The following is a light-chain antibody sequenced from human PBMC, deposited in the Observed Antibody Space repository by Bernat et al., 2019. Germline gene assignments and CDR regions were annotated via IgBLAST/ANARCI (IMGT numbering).Light chain of an antibody. CDR2: DAS. J-gene: IGKJ3*01. CDR3: QQRSNWPPIST. V-gene: IGKV3-11*01. Sequence: EIVLTQSPATLSLSPGERATLSCRASQSVSSNLAWYQQKPGQAPRLLIYDASNRATGIPARFSGSGSGTDFTLTISSLEPEDFAVYYCQQRSNWPPISTFGPGTKVD. CDR1: QSVSSN.